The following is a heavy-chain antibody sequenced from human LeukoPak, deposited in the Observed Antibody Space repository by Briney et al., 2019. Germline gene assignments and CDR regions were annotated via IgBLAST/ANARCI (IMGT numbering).Heavy chain of an antibody. V-gene: IGHV4-61*02. Sequence: SETLSLTCTVSGGSISSGSYYWSWIRQPAGKGLEWIGRIYTSGSTNYNPSLKSRVTISVDTSKNQFSLKLSSVTAADTAVYYCARMGVILTWGAFDIWGQGTMVTVSS. D-gene: IGHD3-16*02. CDR3: ARMGVILTWGAFDI. CDR2: IYTSGST. J-gene: IGHJ3*02. CDR1: GGSISSGSYY.